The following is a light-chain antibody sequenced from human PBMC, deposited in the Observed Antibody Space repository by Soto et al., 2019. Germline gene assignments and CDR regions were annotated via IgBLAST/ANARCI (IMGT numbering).Light chain of an antibody. J-gene: IGLJ3*02. CDR3: NSYTGSSTWV. CDR2: EVS. Sequence: QSVLTQPASVSGSPGQSIAISCTGTSSDVGGYNYVSWYQQHPGKAPKLMIYEVSNRPSGVSNRFSGSKSGNTASLTISGLQAEDEADYYCNSYTGSSTWVFGGGTQLTVL. V-gene: IGLV2-14*01. CDR1: SSDVGGYNY.